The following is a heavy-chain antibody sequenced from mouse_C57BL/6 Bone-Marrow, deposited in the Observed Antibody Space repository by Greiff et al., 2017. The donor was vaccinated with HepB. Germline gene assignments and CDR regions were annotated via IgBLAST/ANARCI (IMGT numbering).Heavy chain of an antibody. Sequence: VKQRPGQGLEWIGRFHPSDSDTNYNQKFKGNATLTVAKSSITAYMQLNSLTSEDSAVYYCAMGYINPSYYAMDYWGQGTSVTVSS. CDR3: AMGYINPSYYAMDY. CDR2: FHPSDSDT. D-gene: IGHD2-5*01. J-gene: IGHJ4*01. V-gene: IGHV1-74*01.